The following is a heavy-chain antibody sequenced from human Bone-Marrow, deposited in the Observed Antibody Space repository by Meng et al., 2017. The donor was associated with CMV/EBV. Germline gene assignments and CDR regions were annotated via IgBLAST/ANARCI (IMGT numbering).Heavy chain of an antibody. CDR3: ARSDSSSSYYYYGMDV. Sequence: SVKVSCKASGGTFSSYAISWVRQAPGQGLEWMGGISPIFGTANYAQKFQGRVTITTDESTSTAYMELSSLRSEDTAVYYCARSDSSSSYYYYGMDVWGQGTTVTVSS. CDR1: GGTFSSYA. J-gene: IGHJ6*02. D-gene: IGHD6-6*01. V-gene: IGHV1-69*05. CDR2: ISPIFGTA.